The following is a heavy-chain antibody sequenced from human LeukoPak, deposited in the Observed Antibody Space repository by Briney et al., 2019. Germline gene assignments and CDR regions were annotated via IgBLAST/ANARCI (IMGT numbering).Heavy chain of an antibody. CDR3: ARRKVTMVRGVIIGPGNWFDP. Sequence: SETLSLTCTVSGGTISSRSYYWGWIRQPQGKGLEWIGSIYYSGSTYYNPSLKSRVTISVDTPKNQFSLKLSSVTAAEAAVYYCARRKVTMVRGVIIGPGNWFDPWGQGTLVTVSS. J-gene: IGHJ5*02. D-gene: IGHD3-10*01. V-gene: IGHV4-39*01. CDR1: GGTISSRSYY. CDR2: IYYSGST.